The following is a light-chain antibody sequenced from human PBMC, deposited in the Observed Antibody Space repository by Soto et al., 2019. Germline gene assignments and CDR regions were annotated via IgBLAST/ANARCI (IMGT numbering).Light chain of an antibody. J-gene: IGKJ2*01. V-gene: IGKV1-39*01. Sequence: DIQMTQSPSSLSASVGDRVTITCRSSQSIFNYLNWYQQKPGKAPEVLIYAVSSLQIGVPSRFAGSGAGRDFTLPITDRRPEESATYYFQQTYCELVYTFGRGTKLEIK. CDR3: QQTYCELVYT. CDR2: AVS. CDR1: QSIFNY.